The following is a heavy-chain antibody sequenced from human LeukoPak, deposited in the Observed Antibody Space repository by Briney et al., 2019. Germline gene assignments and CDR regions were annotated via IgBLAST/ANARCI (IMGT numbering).Heavy chain of an antibody. CDR1: GFTFSAYW. CDR3: ARCKIAAAGTEYYFDY. CDR2: IREDGSEK. V-gene: IGHV3-7*01. Sequence: PGGSLRLSCAASGFTFSAYWMSWVRQAPGKGLEWVANIREDGSEKYYVDSVKGQFTISRDNAKNSLFLQMDSLRAEDTAVYYCARCKIAAAGTEYYFDYWGQGTLVTVSS. D-gene: IGHD6-13*01. J-gene: IGHJ4*02.